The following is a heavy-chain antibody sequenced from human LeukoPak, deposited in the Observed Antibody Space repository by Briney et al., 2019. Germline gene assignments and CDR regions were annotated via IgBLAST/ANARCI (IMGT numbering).Heavy chain of an antibody. V-gene: IGHV4-39*01. CDR1: GGSISSSSYY. CDR2: IYYSGST. Sequence: PSETLSLTCTVSGGSISSSSYYWGWIRQPPGKGLEWIGSIYYSGSTYYNPSLKSRVTISVDTSKNQFSLKLSSVTAADTAVYYCARHSYYYDSSGYLHWFDPWGQGTLVTVSS. J-gene: IGHJ5*02. CDR3: ARHSYYYDSSGYLHWFDP. D-gene: IGHD3-22*01.